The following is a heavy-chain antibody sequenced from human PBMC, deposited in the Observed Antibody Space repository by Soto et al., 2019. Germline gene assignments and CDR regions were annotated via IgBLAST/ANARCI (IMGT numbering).Heavy chain of an antibody. CDR1: GFTFSSYW. J-gene: IGHJ4*02. D-gene: IGHD5-12*01. CDR3: ARDLKSGSDLIDY. CDR2: IKQDGSEK. Sequence: PGGSLRLSCAASGFTFSSYWMSWVRQAPGKGLEWVANIKQDGSEKYYVDSVKGRFTISRDNAKNSLYLQMNSLRAEDTTVYYCARDLKSGSDLIDYWGQGTLVTVSS. V-gene: IGHV3-7*01.